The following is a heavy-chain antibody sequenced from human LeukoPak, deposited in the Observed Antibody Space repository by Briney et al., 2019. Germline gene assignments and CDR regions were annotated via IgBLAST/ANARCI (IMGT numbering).Heavy chain of an antibody. CDR2: INPNSGGT. CDR1: GYTFTVYY. D-gene: IGHD2-2*01. Sequence: ASVKVSCKASGYTFTVYYMNWVRQAPGQGLECMGWINPNSGGTNYAQKFQGRVTMTRDTSISTAYMELSRLRSDDTAVYYCARDLRCSSTSCYRGVFHYWGQGTLVTVSS. J-gene: IGHJ4*02. CDR3: ARDLRCSSTSCYRGVFHY. V-gene: IGHV1-2*02.